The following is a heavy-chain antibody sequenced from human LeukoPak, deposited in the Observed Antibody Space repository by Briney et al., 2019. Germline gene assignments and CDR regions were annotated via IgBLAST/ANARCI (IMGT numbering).Heavy chain of an antibody. D-gene: IGHD1-26*01. J-gene: IGHJ4*02. CDR2: IYYSGTT. CDR3: ARGIRGSYPIDY. CDR1: GGSIRSSSYY. Sequence: SETLSLTCTVSGGSIRSSSYYWDWIRQPPGKGLEWIGSIYYSGTTYYNPSLKSRVTISLDTSKNQFSLKLSSVTAADTAVYYCARGIRGSYPIDYWGQGTLVTVSS. V-gene: IGHV4-39*07.